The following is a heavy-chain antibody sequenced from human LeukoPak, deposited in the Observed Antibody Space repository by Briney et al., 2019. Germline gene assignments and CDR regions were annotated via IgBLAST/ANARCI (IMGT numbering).Heavy chain of an antibody. CDR2: IYYSGST. V-gene: IGHV4-30-4*01. CDR3: ARSDYYDSSGYFDY. D-gene: IGHD3-22*01. CDR1: GGSISSGDYY. J-gene: IGHJ4*02. Sequence: SETLSLTCTVSGGSISSGDYYWSWIRQPPGKGLEWIGYIYYSGSTYYNPSLKSRVTISVDTSKNQFSLKLSSVTAADTAVYYCARSDYYDSSGYFDYWGQGTLVTVSP.